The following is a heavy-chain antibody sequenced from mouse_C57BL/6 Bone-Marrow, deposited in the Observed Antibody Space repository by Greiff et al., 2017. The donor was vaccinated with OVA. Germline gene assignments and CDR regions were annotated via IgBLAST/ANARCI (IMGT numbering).Heavy chain of an antibody. D-gene: IGHD1-1*01. J-gene: IGHJ3*01. Sequence: QVQLQQSGPELVKPGASVKISCKASGYAFSSSWMNWVKQRPGKGLEWIGRIYPGDGDTNYNGKFKGKATLTADKSSSTAYMQLSSLTSEDSAVYFCARFSITTVNAYWGQGTLVTVSA. CDR3: ARFSITTVNAY. V-gene: IGHV1-82*01. CDR2: IYPGDGDT. CDR1: GYAFSSSW.